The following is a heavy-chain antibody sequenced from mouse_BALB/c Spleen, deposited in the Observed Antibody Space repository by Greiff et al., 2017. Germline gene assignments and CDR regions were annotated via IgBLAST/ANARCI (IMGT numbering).Heavy chain of an antibody. CDR1: GFTFSDYY. J-gene: IGHJ4*01. V-gene: IGHV5-4*02. CDR3: ARDPYGNYDYAMDY. D-gene: IGHD2-1*01. Sequence: EVKLVESGGGLVKPGGSLKLSCAASGFTFSDYYMYWVRQTPEKRLEWVATISDGGSYTYYPDSVKGRFTISRDNAKNNLYLQMSSLKSEDTAMYYCARDPYGNYDYAMDYWGQGTSVTVSS. CDR2: ISDGGSYT.